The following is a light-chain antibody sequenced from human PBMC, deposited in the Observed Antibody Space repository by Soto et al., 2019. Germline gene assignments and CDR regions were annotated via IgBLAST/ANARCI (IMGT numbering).Light chain of an antibody. V-gene: IGLV1-47*02. CDR3: AAWDDSLSGFWV. CDR1: SSNLGSNY. CDR2: SND. J-gene: IGLJ3*02. Sequence: QSALTQPPSASGTPGQGVHISCSGGSSNLGSNYVYWYQQFPGAAPKLLIYSNDKRSSGVPDRFSASKSGTSASLAISGLRSEDEATYFCAAWDDSLSGFWVFGGGTKVTVL.